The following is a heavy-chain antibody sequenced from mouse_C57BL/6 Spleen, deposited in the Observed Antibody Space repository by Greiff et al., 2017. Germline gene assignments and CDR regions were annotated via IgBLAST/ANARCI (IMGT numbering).Heavy chain of an antibody. CDR2: INPNNGGT. Sequence: EVQLQQSGPELVKPGASVKISCKASGYTFTDYYMNWVKQSHGKSLEWIGDINPNNGGTSYNQKFKGKATLTVDKSSSTAYMELRSLTSEDSAVYYCARYGVITTVVARYFDVWGTGTTVTVSS. V-gene: IGHV1-26*01. J-gene: IGHJ1*03. CDR3: ARYGVITTVVARYFDV. D-gene: IGHD1-1*01. CDR1: GYTFTDYY.